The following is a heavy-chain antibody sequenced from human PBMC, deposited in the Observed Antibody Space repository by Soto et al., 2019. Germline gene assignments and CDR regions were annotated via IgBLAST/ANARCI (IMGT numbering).Heavy chain of an antibody. CDR1: GGSISRYY. D-gene: IGHD6-6*01. J-gene: IGHJ4*02. CDR3: AAPPRH. V-gene: IGHV4-59*01. CDR2: IYYTGST. Sequence: SETLSLTCTVSGGSISRYYWSWIRQPPGKGLEWIGYIYYTGSTNYNPSLKSRVTISVDTSKNQFSLKLTSVTAADTAVYYCAAPPRHWSQGTLVTVSS.